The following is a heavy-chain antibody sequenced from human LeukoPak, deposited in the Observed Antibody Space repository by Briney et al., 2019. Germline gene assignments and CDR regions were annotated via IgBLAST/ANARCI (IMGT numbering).Heavy chain of an antibody. Sequence: PSETLSLTCTVSGGSISSYYWSWIRQPPGKGLEWIGYIYYSGSTNYNPSLKSRVTVSEDTSKNQFSLKLSSVTAADTAVYYCAGSYSGAFDYWGQGTLVTVSS. V-gene: IGHV4-59*01. CDR1: GGSISSYY. J-gene: IGHJ4*02. CDR2: IYYSGST. CDR3: AGSYSGAFDY. D-gene: IGHD5-12*01.